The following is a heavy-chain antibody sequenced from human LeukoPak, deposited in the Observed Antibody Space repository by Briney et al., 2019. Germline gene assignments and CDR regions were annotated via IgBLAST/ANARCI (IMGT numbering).Heavy chain of an antibody. Sequence: GGSLRLSCAASGFIFRNYGMNWVRQPPGKGLEWVSGVSPNGETAYYADSVKGRFIIPRDSSRNTLYLQMNRLRVEDTAVYYCARADGRSGYDLLDFDYWGQGILVTVSS. D-gene: IGHD5-12*01. CDR2: VSPNGETA. CDR1: GFIFRNYG. V-gene: IGHV3-23*01. CDR3: ARADGRSGYDLLDFDY. J-gene: IGHJ4*02.